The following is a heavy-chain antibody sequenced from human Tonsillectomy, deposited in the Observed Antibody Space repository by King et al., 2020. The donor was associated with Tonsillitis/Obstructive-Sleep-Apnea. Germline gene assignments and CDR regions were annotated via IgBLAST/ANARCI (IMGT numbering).Heavy chain of an antibody. Sequence: QLVQSGAEVKKPGESLKISCKGSGYSFASSWIGWVRQMPGKGLEWMGIIYPGYSDTIYSPSFQGHVTITAEKSIITAYLQWSSLKASDTAMYYCARLQYCSGGTCYSWNWFDPWGQGTLVTVSS. CDR3: ARLQYCSGGTCYSWNWFDP. D-gene: IGHD2-15*01. J-gene: IGHJ5*02. CDR2: IYPGYSDT. CDR1: GYSFASSW. V-gene: IGHV5-51*01.